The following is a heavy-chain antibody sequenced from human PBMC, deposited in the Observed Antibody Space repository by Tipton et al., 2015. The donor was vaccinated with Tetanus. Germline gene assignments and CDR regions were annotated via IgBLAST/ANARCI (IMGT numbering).Heavy chain of an antibody. D-gene: IGHD1-14*01. Sequence: TLSLTCTVSGGSISSYYWSWIRQPPGKGLEWIGYIYYSGSTNYNPSLKSRVTISVDTSKNQFSLKLSSVTAADTAVYYCARDPPGGVRYFDYWGQGTLVTVSS. CDR1: GGSISSYY. V-gene: IGHV4-59*01. CDR3: ARDPPGGVRYFDY. CDR2: IYYSGST. J-gene: IGHJ4*02.